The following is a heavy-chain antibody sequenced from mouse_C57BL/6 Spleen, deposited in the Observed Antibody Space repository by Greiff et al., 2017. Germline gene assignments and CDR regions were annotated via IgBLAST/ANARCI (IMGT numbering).Heavy chain of an antibody. D-gene: IGHD2-4*01. CDR3: AFYYDYDGGAWFAY. CDR2: IHPSDSDT. CDR1: GYTFTSYW. Sequence: VQLQQPGAELVKPGASVKVSCKASGYTFTSYWMHWVKQRPGQGLEWIGRIHPSDSDTNYNQKFKGKATLTVDKSSSTAYMQLSSLTSEDSAVYYCAFYYDYDGGAWFAYWGQGTLVTVSA. V-gene: IGHV1-74*01. J-gene: IGHJ3*01.